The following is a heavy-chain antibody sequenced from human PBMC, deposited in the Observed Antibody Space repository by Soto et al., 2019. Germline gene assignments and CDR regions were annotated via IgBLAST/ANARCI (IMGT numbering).Heavy chain of an antibody. CDR3: ARSIVVVPAAAYYYGMDV. V-gene: IGHV4-30-4*01. Sequence: SETLSLTCTVSGGSISSGDYYWSWIRQPPGKGLEWIGYIYYSGSTYYNPSLKSRVTISVDTSKNQFSLKLSSVTAADTAVYYCARSIVVVPAAAYYYGMDVWGQGTTVTVSS. CDR2: IYYSGST. J-gene: IGHJ6*02. D-gene: IGHD2-2*01. CDR1: GGSISSGDYY.